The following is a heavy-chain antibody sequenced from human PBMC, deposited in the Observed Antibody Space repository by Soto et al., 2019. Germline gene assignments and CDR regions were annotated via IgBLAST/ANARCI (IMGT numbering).Heavy chain of an antibody. CDR3: AKDVSQWLRYLFDS. CDR2: ISYDGSNK. CDR1: GFTFSSYG. Sequence: QVQLVESGGGVVQPGMSVRLSCSASGFTFSSYGMHWVRQAPGKGLECVAVISYDGSNKYYADSVKGRFTISRDNSKNTLYLQMNSLRAEDTAVYYCAKDVSQWLRYLFDSWGQGTLVTVSS. V-gene: IGHV3-30*18. D-gene: IGHD6-19*01. J-gene: IGHJ4*02.